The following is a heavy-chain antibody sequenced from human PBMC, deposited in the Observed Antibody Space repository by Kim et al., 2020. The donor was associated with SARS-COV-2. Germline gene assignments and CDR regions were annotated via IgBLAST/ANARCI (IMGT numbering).Heavy chain of an antibody. CDR1: GFTFSSYA. Sequence: GGSLRLSCAASGFTFSSYAMSWVPQAPGKGLEWVSTISVNGGTTYYADSVKGRFTISRDNSKNTLYLQMNSLRVEDTAIYYCAKLSLPGDYYYGMDVWGQGTTVTVSS. J-gene: IGHJ6*02. CDR2: ISVNGGTT. V-gene: IGHV3-23*01. CDR3: AKLSLPGDYYYGMDV.